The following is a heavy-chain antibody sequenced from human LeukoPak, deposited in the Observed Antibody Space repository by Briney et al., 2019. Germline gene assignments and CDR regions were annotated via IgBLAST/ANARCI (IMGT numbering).Heavy chain of an antibody. CDR2: VWYDGSNK. CDR3: AKDNPKIAPRYYYDSSGYPLDY. J-gene: IGHJ4*02. D-gene: IGHD3-22*01. V-gene: IGHV3-33*06. Sequence: GGSLRLSCAASGFTFSSYGMHWVRQAPGKGLEWVAVVWYDGSNKYYADSVKGRFTISRHNSKNTLYLQMNSLRAEDTAVYYCAKDNPKIAPRYYYDSSGYPLDYWGQGTLVTVPS. CDR1: GFTFSSYG.